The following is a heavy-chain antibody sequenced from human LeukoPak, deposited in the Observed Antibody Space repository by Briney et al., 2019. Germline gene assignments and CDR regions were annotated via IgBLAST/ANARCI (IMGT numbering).Heavy chain of an antibody. CDR1: GGSISSGDYY. V-gene: IGHV4-30-4*01. CDR2: IYYSGST. CDR3: ARHSPATAAFDY. D-gene: IGHD2-15*01. Sequence: SQTLSLTCTVSGGSISSGDYYWSWIRQPPGKGLEWIGYIYYSGSTYYNPSLKSRVTISLDTSKNQFSLKLSSVTAADTAVYYCARHSPATAAFDYWGQGTLVTVSS. J-gene: IGHJ4*02.